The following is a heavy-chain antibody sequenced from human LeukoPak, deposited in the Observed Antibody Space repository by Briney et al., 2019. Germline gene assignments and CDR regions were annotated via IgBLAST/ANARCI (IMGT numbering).Heavy chain of an antibody. V-gene: IGHV3-11*04. CDR3: ARAHFVTNYFDS. J-gene: IGHJ4*02. Sequence: TGGSLRLSCAASGFNFNDHYMSWIRQAPGKGLEWISYISSTGRTTYSADSVKGRFTISRDNAKNSLYLQLNYLTAEDTAVYYCARAHFVTNYFDSWGQGTLVTVSS. CDR1: GFNFNDHY. CDR2: ISSTGRTT. D-gene: IGHD2-21*02.